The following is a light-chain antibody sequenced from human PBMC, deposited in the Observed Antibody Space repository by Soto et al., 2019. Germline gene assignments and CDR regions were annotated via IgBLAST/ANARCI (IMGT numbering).Light chain of an antibody. CDR1: QSVSSIY. J-gene: IGKJ4*01. CDR2: GAS. V-gene: IGKV3-20*01. Sequence: EIVLTQSPGTLSLSPGERATLSCRASQSVSSIYLAWYQQKPGQAPRLLIYGASARATGIPDRFSGSGSGTDFTLTTTRLEPEDFAVYYCQQYGSSPEITFGGGTKVEIK. CDR3: QQYGSSPEIT.